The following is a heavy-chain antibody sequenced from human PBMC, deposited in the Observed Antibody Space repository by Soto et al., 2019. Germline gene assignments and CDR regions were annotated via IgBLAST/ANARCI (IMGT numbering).Heavy chain of an antibody. D-gene: IGHD2-21*01. CDR2: VNHNGNT. CDR3: APRGIAGPIY. CDR1: DGSINNGDW. J-gene: IGHJ4*02. V-gene: IGHV4-4*02. Sequence: QVQLQESGTGLVEPSGTLSLTCNVYDGSINNGDWCSWVRQHPGKGLEWIGEVNHNGNTNYNASLQSRATVSVDKSMNQFSLRLTSVSRADTAVYYWAPRGIAGPIYWGQGTLVTVSS.